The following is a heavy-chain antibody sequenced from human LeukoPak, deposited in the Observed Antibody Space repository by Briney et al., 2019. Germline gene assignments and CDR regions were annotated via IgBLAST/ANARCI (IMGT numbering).Heavy chain of an antibody. D-gene: IGHD2-2*01. J-gene: IGHJ3*02. Sequence: SVKVSCKASGGTFSSYTISWVRQAPGQGLEWMGRIIPILGIANYAQKFQGRVTITADKSTSTAYMELSSLRSEDTAVYYCARGLRRYCSSTSCYFSAFDIWGQGTMVTVSS. CDR3: ARGLRRYCSSTSCYFSAFDI. CDR1: GGTFSSYT. CDR2: IIPILGIA. V-gene: IGHV1-69*02.